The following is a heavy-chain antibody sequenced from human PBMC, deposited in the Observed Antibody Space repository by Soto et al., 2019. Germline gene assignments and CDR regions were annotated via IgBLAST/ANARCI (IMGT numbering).Heavy chain of an antibody. CDR2: VSAGGGDT. J-gene: IGHJ4*02. CDR3: ARGYCRGGACYMEPFDY. V-gene: IGHV3-23*01. Sequence: GGSLILSCAASGFTFSRYVLSWVRQAPGKGLQWVSHVSAGGGDTSYTESVRGRFTVSRDNSKNTLYLQMNNLRAEDTAVYYCARGYCRGGACYMEPFDYWGQGTRVTVSS. D-gene: IGHD2-15*01. CDR1: GFTFSRYV.